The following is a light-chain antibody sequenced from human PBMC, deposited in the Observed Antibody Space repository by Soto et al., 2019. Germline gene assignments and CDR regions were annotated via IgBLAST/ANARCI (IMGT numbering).Light chain of an antibody. CDR2: EVS. Sequence: QAASVSGSPGQSITISCTGTSSDVGGYNYVSWYQQHPGKAPKLMIYEVSNRPSGVSNRFSGSKSDNTASLTISGLQAEDEADYYCSSYTSFSTYVFGTGTKLTVL. J-gene: IGLJ1*01. V-gene: IGLV2-14*01. CDR1: SSDVGGYNY. CDR3: SSYTSFSTYV.